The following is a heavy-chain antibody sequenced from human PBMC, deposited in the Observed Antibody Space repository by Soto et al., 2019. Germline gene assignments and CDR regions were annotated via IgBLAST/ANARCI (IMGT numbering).Heavy chain of an antibody. J-gene: IGHJ5*02. Sequence: SETLSLTCTVSGGSISSYYWSWIRQPAGKGLGWIGRIYTSGSTNYNPSLKSRVTMSVDTSKSQFSLKLSSVTAADTAVYYCARNSGSSWYFLWFDPWGQGTLVTVSS. D-gene: IGHD6-13*01. CDR1: GGSISSYY. CDR3: ARNSGSSWYFLWFDP. V-gene: IGHV4-4*07. CDR2: IYTSGST.